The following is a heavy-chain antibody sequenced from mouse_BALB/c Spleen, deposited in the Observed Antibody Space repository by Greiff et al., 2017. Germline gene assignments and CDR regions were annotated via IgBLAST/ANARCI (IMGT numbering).Heavy chain of an antibody. V-gene: IGHV1S56*01. J-gene: IGHJ1*01. D-gene: IGHD1-1*02. Sequence: VQLQQSGPELVKPGASVRISCKASGYTFTSYYIHWVKQRPGQGLEWIGWIYPGNVNTKYNEKFKGKATLTADKSSSTAYMQLSSLTSEDSAVYFCARGGGNYWYFDVWGAGTTVTVSS. CDR3: ARGGGNYWYFDV. CDR2: IYPGNVNT. CDR1: GYTFTSYY.